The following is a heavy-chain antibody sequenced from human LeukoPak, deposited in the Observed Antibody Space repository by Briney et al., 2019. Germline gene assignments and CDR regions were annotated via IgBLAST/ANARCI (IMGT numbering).Heavy chain of an antibody. J-gene: IGHJ4*02. V-gene: IGHV4-59*01. D-gene: IGHD6-19*01. CDR1: GGSISSYY. CDR3: ATYRGGGGGVGY. CDR2: INYSGST. Sequence: PSETLSLTCTVSGGSISSYYWSWIRQPPGKGLEWIGYINYSGSTNYNPSLKSRVTISGDTSKKQFSLKLNSVTTADTAVYYCATYRGGGGGVGYWGQGALVTVSS.